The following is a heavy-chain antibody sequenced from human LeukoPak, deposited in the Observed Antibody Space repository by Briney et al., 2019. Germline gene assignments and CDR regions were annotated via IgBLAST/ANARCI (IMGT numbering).Heavy chain of an antibody. CDR3: AKGLGDYDDFRLGY. Sequence: GGSLRLSCAASAFTFSTYGFHWVRQAPGKGLEWVAFIPSDGSDNYYANSVKGRFTISRDNSKNTLYLQMNSLRSEDTAVYYCAKGLGDYDDFRLGYWGQGTLVTVSS. CDR2: IPSDGSDN. CDR1: AFTFSTYG. D-gene: IGHD4-17*01. J-gene: IGHJ4*02. V-gene: IGHV3-30*02.